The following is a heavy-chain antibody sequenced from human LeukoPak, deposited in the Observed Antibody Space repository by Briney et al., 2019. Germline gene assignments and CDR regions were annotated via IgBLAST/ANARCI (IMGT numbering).Heavy chain of an antibody. Sequence: EASVKVSCKASGGTFSSYAISWVRQAPGQGLEWMGGLIPIFGTANYAQKFQGRVTITTDESTSTAYMELSSLRSEDTAVYYCASLGYYDSSGYFPSDYWGQGTLVTVSS. CDR2: LIPIFGTA. CDR1: GGTFSSYA. J-gene: IGHJ4*02. CDR3: ASLGYYDSSGYFPSDY. D-gene: IGHD3-22*01. V-gene: IGHV1-69*05.